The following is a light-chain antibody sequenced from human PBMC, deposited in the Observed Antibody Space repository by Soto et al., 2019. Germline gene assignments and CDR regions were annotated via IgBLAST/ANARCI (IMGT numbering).Light chain of an antibody. V-gene: IGKV1-5*01. CDR2: DAS. Sequence: EIQMAQSPSTLSGSVGDRVTITCRASQTISSLLAWYQQKPGKAPKLLIYDASSLERGVPSRFSGSGSGTEFTLTISSLQPDDFATYYCQQYNSYSLTFGQGTRLEIK. CDR1: QTISSL. CDR3: QQYNSYSLT. J-gene: IGKJ5*01.